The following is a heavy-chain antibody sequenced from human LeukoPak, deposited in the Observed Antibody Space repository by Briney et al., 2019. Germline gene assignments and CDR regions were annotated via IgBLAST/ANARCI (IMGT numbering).Heavy chain of an antibody. V-gene: IGHV3-9*01. D-gene: IGHD2/OR15-2a*01. J-gene: IGHJ4*02. CDR3: ANDQGRYVSKYYFDY. CDR2: ISWNSGTT. CDR1: GFTFKEYA. Sequence: PGGSLRLSCTASGFTFKEYAMYWVRQAPGKGLEGVSGISWNSGTTDYADAVKGRFTVSRDNAKDSLYLQMNSLRPQDTAWSYCANDQGRYVSKYYFDYWGRGTPVTASS.